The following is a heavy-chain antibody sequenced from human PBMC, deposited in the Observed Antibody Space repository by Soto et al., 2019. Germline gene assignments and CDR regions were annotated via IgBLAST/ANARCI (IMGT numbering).Heavy chain of an antibody. CDR1: GFTVSSYW. CDR3: ARDIPAVAGTSDCQH. J-gene: IGHJ1*01. Sequence: EVQLVESGGGLVQPGGSLRLSCAASGFTVSSYWMHWVRQAPGRGLVWVSRINSDGSSTSYADSVKGRFTISRDNAKNPLYLQMNSLRAEDTAVYYCARDIPAVAGTSDCQHWGQGTLVTVSS. V-gene: IGHV3-74*01. CDR2: INSDGSST. D-gene: IGHD6-19*01.